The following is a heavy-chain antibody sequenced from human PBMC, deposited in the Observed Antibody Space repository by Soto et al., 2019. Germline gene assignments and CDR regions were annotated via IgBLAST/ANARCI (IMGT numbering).Heavy chain of an antibody. V-gene: IGHV4-39*01. CDR1: GGSISSSSYY. J-gene: IGHJ3*02. D-gene: IGHD5-18*01. CDR3: ARHPDGPTASGYAFDI. Sequence: SETLSLTCTVSGGSISSSSYYWGWIRQPPGKGLEWIGGIYYSGSTYYNPSLKSRVTISVNTSKNRFSLELSSVTAADTAVYYCARHPDGPTASGYAFDIWGQGTMVTVSS. CDR2: IYYSGST.